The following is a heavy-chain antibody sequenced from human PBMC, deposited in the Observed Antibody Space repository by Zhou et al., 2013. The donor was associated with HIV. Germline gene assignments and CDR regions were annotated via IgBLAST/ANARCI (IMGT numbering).Heavy chain of an antibody. V-gene: IGHV1-69*05. J-gene: IGHJ6*04. CDR3: AREGTNYDFWRGGVGMDV. CDR2: IIPIFGTA. Sequence: QVQLVQSGAEVKKPGSSVKVSCKASGGTFSSYAISWVRQAPGQGLEWMGGIIPIFGTANYAQKFQGRVTITTDESTSTAYMELSSLRSEDTAVYYCAREGTNYDFWRGGVGMDVWGKGDHGHRSPQ. D-gene: IGHD3-3*01. CDR1: GGTFSSYA.